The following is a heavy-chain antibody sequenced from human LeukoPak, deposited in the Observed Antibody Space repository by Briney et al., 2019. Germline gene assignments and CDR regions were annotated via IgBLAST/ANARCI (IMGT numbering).Heavy chain of an antibody. Sequence: GWSLTLSCAPSRFTVSSNYMSWVRQAPGKGLEWVSGIYSGGSTSYADSMRGQFTISRDSSKNTLYLQMNSLRAEDTAVYYCARGFWSGYYYNWFDPWGQGTLVTVSS. D-gene: IGHD3-3*01. J-gene: IGHJ5*02. CDR3: ARGFWSGYYYNWFDP. V-gene: IGHV3-66*02. CDR1: RFTVSSNY. CDR2: IYSGGST.